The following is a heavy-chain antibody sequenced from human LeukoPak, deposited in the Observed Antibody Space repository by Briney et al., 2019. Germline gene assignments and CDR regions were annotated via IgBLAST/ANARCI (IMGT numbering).Heavy chain of an antibody. CDR1: GLSFSTFD. Sequence: GSLRLFCAASGLSFSTFDMIWVLQGPAAGLEWVSSLRGDGETFYAESVKGRFTLSRDGSRNTVYLHLNNLKVEDTAMYYCARASWVSSTDAVRWGQGTLVTVSS. V-gene: IGHV3-23*01. CDR2: LRGDGET. CDR3: ARASWVSSTDAVR. J-gene: IGHJ4*02. D-gene: IGHD3-16*01.